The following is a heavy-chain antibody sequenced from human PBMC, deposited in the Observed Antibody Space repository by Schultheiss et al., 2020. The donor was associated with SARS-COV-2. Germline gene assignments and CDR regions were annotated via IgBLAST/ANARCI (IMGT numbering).Heavy chain of an antibody. J-gene: IGHJ2*01. D-gene: IGHD6-13*01. V-gene: IGHV4-59*08. Sequence: SETLSLTCTVSGGFISSYYWSWIRQPPGKGLEWIGYIYYSGSTNYNPSLKSRVTISVDTSKNQFSLKLSSVTAADTAVYYCARNGVPQSALIAAAGTDYFDLWGRGTLVTVSS. CDR1: GGFISSYY. CDR2: IYYSGST. CDR3: ARNGVPQSALIAAAGTDYFDL.